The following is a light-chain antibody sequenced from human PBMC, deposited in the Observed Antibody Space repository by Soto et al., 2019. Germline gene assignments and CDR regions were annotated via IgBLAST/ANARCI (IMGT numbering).Light chain of an antibody. V-gene: IGKV1-5*01. CDR3: QHNNSYSQT. J-gene: IGKJ1*01. CDR1: QSIRNY. CDR2: GAY. Sequence: DFQMTQSPPTLSASVGDRVTTTCRASQSIRNYLAWYQQMPGKAPKLLIYGAYNLQSGVPSRFSASGSGTEFTLTISSLQPDDFATYLCQHNNSYSQTFGQGTKVDIK.